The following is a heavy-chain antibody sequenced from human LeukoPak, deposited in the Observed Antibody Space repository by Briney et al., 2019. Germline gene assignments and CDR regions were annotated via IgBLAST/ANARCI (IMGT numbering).Heavy chain of an antibody. V-gene: IGHV3-33*01. Sequence: GRSLRLSCAASGFTFSSYGKHWVRQAPGKGLEWVAVIWYVGSNKYYADSVKGRFTISRDNSKNTLYLQMNSLRAEDTAVYYCARDSSESLVDYWGQGTLVTVSS. CDR1: GFTFSSYG. CDR3: ARDSSESLVDY. J-gene: IGHJ4*02. D-gene: IGHD1-26*01. CDR2: IWYVGSNK.